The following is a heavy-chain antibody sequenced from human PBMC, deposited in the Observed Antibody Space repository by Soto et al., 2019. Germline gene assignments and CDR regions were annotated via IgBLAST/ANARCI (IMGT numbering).Heavy chain of an antibody. Sequence: NPSETLSLTCTVSGGSISSYYWSWIRQPAGKGLEWIGRIYTSGSTNYNPSLKSRVTMSVDTSKNQFSLKLSSVTAADTAVYYCARVYSSGWLYYFDYWGQGTLVTVSS. J-gene: IGHJ4*02. CDR3: ARVYSSGWLYYFDY. CDR1: GGSISSYY. CDR2: IYTSGST. V-gene: IGHV4-4*07. D-gene: IGHD6-19*01.